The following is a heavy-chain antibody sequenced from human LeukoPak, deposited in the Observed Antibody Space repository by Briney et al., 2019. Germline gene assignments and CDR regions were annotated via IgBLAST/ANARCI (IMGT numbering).Heavy chain of an antibody. CDR3: ARELISTTWRGNRSYFDL. CDR2: IWYDGSNK. CDR1: GFTFSSYA. Sequence: GGSLRLSCAASGFTFSSYAMHWVRQAPGKGLEWVAVIWYDGSNKYYADSVKGRFTISRDNSKNTLYLQMNSLRAEDTAVYYCARELISTTWRGNRSYFDLWGRSTLVTVSS. J-gene: IGHJ2*01. D-gene: IGHD1-1*01. V-gene: IGHV3-33*08.